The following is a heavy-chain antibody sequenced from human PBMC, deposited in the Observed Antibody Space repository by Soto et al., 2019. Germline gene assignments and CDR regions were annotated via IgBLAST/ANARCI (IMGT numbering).Heavy chain of an antibody. CDR3: ARVTAAPRSYYYGMDV. J-gene: IGHJ6*02. Sequence: PSQTLSLTCVISGDSVSSNSAAWNWIRQSPSRGLECLGRTYYRSKWYNDYAVSVKSRITINPDTSKNQFSLQLNSVTPEDTAVYYCARVTAAPRSYYYGMDVGGQGTTVTVSS. CDR1: GDSVSSNSAA. V-gene: IGHV6-1*01. CDR2: TYYRSKWYN. D-gene: IGHD2-15*01.